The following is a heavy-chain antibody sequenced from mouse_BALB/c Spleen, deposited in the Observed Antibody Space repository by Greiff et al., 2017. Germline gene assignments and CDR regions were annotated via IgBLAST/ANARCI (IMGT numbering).Heavy chain of an antibody. D-gene: IGHD2-4*01. CDR2: ISYSGST. V-gene: IGHV3-8*02. CDR3: ARWGDDYDYAMDY. J-gene: IGHJ4*01. Sequence: EVHLVESGPSLVKPSQTLSLTCSVTGDSITSGYWNWIRKFPGNKLEYMGYISYSGSTYYNPSLKSRISITRDTSKNQYYLQLNSVTTEDTATYYCARWGDDYDYAMDYWGQGTSVTVSS. CDR1: GDSITSGY.